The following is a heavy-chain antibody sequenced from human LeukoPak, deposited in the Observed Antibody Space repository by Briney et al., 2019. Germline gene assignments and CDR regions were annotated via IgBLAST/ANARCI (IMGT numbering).Heavy chain of an antibody. CDR1: GGSISSYY. Sequence: PSETLSHTCTVSGGSISSYYWSWIRQPPGKGLEWIGYIYYSGSTNYNPSLKSRVTISVDTSKNQFSLKLSSVTAADTAVYYCARGFENGRLDVWGQGTTVTVSS. CDR2: IYYSGST. D-gene: IGHD1-1*01. V-gene: IGHV4-59*01. CDR3: ARGFENGRLDV. J-gene: IGHJ6*02.